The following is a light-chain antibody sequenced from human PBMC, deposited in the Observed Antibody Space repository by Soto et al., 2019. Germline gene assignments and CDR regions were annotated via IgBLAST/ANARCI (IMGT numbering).Light chain of an antibody. Sequence: QSALTQPASVSGSPGQSITISCTGTSSDVGDYNYVSWYQQHPGKAPKLIIYGVSNRPSGISNRFSGSKSGNTASLTISGLQDEDEADYYCSSYARSSTLVFGGGTQLTVL. CDR2: GVS. J-gene: IGLJ2*01. V-gene: IGLV2-14*01. CDR3: SSYARSSTLV. CDR1: SSDVGDYNY.